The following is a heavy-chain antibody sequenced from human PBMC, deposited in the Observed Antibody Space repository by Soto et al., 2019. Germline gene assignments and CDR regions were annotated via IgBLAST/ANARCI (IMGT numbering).Heavy chain of an antibody. V-gene: IGHV4-61*01. Sequence: SETLSLTCTVSGGSVSSDTLYWSWIRQPPGKRLEWIGFIYSSGSTNYNPSLKSQVTMSVDTSKNQFSLELRSVIVADTAVYHCARFVSSCSGTTCYTRADVWGQGTTVTVSS. CDR2: IYSSGST. CDR3: ARFVSSCSGTTCYTRADV. CDR1: GGSVSSDTLY. D-gene: IGHD2-2*02. J-gene: IGHJ6*02.